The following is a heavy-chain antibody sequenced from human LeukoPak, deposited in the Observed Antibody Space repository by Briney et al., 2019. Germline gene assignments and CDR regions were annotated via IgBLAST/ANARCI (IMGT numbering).Heavy chain of an antibody. CDR2: IRYDGSNK. CDR1: GFTFSSYG. V-gene: IGHV3-30*02. Sequence: GGSLRLSCAASGFTFSSYGMHWVRQAPGKGLEWVAFIRYDGSNKYYADSVKGRFTIPRDNSKNTLYLQMNSLRAEDTAVYYCAKADSSGYYNFDYWGQGTLVTVSS. J-gene: IGHJ4*02. D-gene: IGHD3-22*01. CDR3: AKADSSGYYNFDY.